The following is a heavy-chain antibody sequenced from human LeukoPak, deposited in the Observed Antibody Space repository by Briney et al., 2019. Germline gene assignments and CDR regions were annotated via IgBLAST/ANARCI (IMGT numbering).Heavy chain of an antibody. J-gene: IGHJ3*02. D-gene: IGHD2-2*01. CDR3: AKKYCGSTSCYYAFDI. CDR2: IGPSGLNT. CDR1: GFIFTKCA. Sequence: GGSLRLSCAASGFIFTKCAMSWVRQAPGEGLEWGSSIGPSGLNTHYADSVKGRFTISRDNSKNTLYLQMNSLRAEDTAVYHCAKKYCGSTSCYYAFDIWGQGTMVTVSS. V-gene: IGHV3-23*01.